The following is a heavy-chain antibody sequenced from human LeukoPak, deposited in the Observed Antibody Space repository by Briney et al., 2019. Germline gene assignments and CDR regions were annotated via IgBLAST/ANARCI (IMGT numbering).Heavy chain of an antibody. D-gene: IGHD2-15*01. CDR1: GFSFSNYA. CDR3: ARDFGLRCSGGTCYSVYYYRMDV. CDR2: IKQGGSEK. Sequence: PGGSLRLSCSASGFSFSNYAMYWVRQAPGKGLEWVANIKQGGSEKYYVDSVKGRFTISRDNAKNSLYLQMNSLRAEDTAVYYCARDFGLRCSGGTCYSVYYYRMDVWGKGTTVTVSS. J-gene: IGHJ6*04. V-gene: IGHV3-7*03.